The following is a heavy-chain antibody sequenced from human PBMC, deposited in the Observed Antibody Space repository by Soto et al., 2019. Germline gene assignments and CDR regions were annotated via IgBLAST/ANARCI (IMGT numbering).Heavy chain of an antibody. V-gene: IGHV3-23*01. D-gene: IGHD3-22*01. Sequence: GGSLRLSCAASVFTFSSYAMSLVRQSPGKGLEWVSAISGSGGSTYYADSVKGRFTISRDNSKNTLHMQMHSLRAEDTAVYYCAKVYCDGSHCHLHDYRSRRTLVIGSS. CDR1: VFTFSSYA. CDR2: ISGSGGST. J-gene: IGHJ4*01. CDR3: AKVYCDGSHCHLHDY.